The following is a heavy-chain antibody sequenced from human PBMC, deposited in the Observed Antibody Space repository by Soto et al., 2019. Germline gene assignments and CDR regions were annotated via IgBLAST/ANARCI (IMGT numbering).Heavy chain of an antibody. D-gene: IGHD2-2*02. CDR2: IYYSGTT. CDR1: GGSISSADFF. V-gene: IGHV4-30-4*01. CDR3: AVVPAAIGYFRFFDP. J-gene: IGHJ5*02. Sequence: SETLSLTCTVSGGSISSADFFWTWLLQPPGKGLEWLGYIYYSGTTYYNPSLKSRVTISVDTSKNQFSLKLSSVTAADTAVYYCAVVPAAIGYFRFFDPWGQGTLVTVSS.